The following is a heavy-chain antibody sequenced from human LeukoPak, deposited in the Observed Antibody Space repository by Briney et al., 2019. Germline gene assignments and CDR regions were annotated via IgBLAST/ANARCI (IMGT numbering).Heavy chain of an antibody. D-gene: IGHD3-3*01. CDR1: GGSISRYY. J-gene: IGHJ4*02. CDR3: ASSQYSWSGYLNS. CDR2: IYTSGST. Sequence: NPSETLSLTCTVSGGSISRYYWSWIRQPAGKGLEWIGRIYTSGSTNYNPSLKSRVTISVDKSKNQFSLKLSSVTAGDTAVYYCASSQYSWSGYLNSWGQGTLVTVSS. V-gene: IGHV4-4*07.